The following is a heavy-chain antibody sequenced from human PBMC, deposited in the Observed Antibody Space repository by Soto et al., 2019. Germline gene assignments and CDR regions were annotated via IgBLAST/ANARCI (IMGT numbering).Heavy chain of an antibody. D-gene: IGHD3-10*01. V-gene: IGHV1-18*01. J-gene: IGHJ6*02. CDR2: ISTYTGNT. CDR1: GYTFTNYD. CDR3: ARGYYYGSGRPTPGGMDV. Sequence: QVHLVQSGAEVKKPGASVKVSCKASGYTFTNYDINWVRQAPGQGLEWMGWISTYTGNTNYAQKLQGRVTMTTDTSTSTAYIELRRLRSDDTAVYYCARGYYYGSGRPTPGGMDVWGQGTTVTVSS.